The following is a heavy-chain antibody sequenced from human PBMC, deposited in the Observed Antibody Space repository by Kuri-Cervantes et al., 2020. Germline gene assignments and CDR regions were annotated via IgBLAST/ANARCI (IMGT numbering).Heavy chain of an antibody. D-gene: IGHD2-21*01. CDR2: IKSKSDGGTA. J-gene: IGHJ4*02. V-gene: IGHV3-15*01. CDR3: TTGINLWF. Sequence: GESLKISCAASGFTFTDAWMSWVRQAPGKGLEWVSRIKSKSDGGTADYVAPVKGRFTISRDDSKNTLYLQMNSLKTEDTAIYYCTTGINLWFWGQGTLVTVSS. CDR1: GFTFTDAW.